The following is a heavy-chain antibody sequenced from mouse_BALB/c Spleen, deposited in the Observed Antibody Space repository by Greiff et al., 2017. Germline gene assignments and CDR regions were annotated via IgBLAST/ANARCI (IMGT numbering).Heavy chain of an antibody. CDR2: ILPGSGST. Sequence: QVQLQQSGAELMKPGASVKISCTATGYTFSSYWIEWVKQRPGHGLEWIGEILPGSGSTNYNEKFKGKATFTADTSSNTAYMQLSSLTSEDAAVCYCAGCVLRDCAVDDWGEGTSVTVSA. CDR1: GYTFSSYW. V-gene: IGHV1-9*01. CDR3: AGCVLRDCAVDD. J-gene: IGHJ4*01.